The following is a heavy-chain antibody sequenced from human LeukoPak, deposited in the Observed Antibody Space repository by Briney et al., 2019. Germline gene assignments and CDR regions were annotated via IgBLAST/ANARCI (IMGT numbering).Heavy chain of an antibody. CDR1: GGSISSSSYY. CDR3: ARKGRDYYGSGSYYPSDY. D-gene: IGHD3-10*01. Sequence: PSETLSLTCTVSGGSISSSSYYWGWIRQPPGKGLEWIGSIYYSGSTYYNPSLKSRVTISVDTSKNQFSLKLSSVTDADTAVYYCARKGRDYYGSGSYYPSDYCGQGTLVSVLS. V-gene: IGHV4-39*01. CDR2: IYYSGST. J-gene: IGHJ4*02.